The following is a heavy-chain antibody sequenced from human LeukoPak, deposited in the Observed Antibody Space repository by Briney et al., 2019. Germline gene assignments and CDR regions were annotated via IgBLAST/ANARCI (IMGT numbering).Heavy chain of an antibody. V-gene: IGHV3-74*01. J-gene: IGHJ6*02. Sequence: GSLRLSCAASGFTFSSYWMYWVRQAPGKGLVWVSRIDSDGSTTSYADSVKGRFTISRDNAKNTLYLQMNSLRAEDTAVYYCARVGTTSNFYYYYGMDVWGQGTTVTVSS. CDR3: ARVGTTSNFYYYYGMDV. CDR1: GFTFSSYW. D-gene: IGHD2/OR15-2a*01. CDR2: IDSDGSTT.